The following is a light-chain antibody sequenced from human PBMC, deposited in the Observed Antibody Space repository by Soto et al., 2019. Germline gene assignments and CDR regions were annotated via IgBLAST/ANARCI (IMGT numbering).Light chain of an antibody. V-gene: IGLV1-44*01. Sequence: QSVLTQPPSASETPGQRVTISCSGSNSNIGSNTVDWYQQLPGTAPKLLIYDNYQRPSGVPDRFSGSTSGTSASLAISGLQSEDEADYYCAAWDDSLNTWVFGGGTKLTVL. CDR1: NSNIGSNT. CDR2: DNY. CDR3: AAWDDSLNTWV. J-gene: IGLJ3*02.